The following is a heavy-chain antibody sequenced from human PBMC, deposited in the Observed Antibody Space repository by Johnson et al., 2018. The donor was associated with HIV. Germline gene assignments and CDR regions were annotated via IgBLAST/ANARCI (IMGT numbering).Heavy chain of an antibody. CDR2: ISYDGSNK. D-gene: IGHD3-22*01. V-gene: IGHV3-30*19. CDR3: AREYYYDSSGYNAFDI. Sequence: QLQLVESGGGVVQPGGSLRLSCAASGFTFSNYAMHWVRQAPGKGLEWVAVISYDGSNKYYADSVKGRFTISRDNSKNTLYLQMNSLRAEDTAVYYCAREYYYDSSGYNAFDIWGQGTMVTVSS. J-gene: IGHJ3*02. CDR1: GFTFSNYA.